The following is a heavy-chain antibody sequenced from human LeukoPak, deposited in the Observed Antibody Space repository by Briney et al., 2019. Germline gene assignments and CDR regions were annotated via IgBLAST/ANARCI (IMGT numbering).Heavy chain of an antibody. CDR1: GFTFSTYG. D-gene: IGHD6-19*01. CDR2: ISYDGSNK. Sequence: GGSLRLSCAASGFTFSTYGMHWVRQAPGKGLEWVAVISYDGSNKYYPDSVKGRFIISRDNSKNTLYLQMNSLRTEDTVVYYCAKEMIVGVAGNADYWGQGTLVTVSS. V-gene: IGHV3-30*18. CDR3: AKEMIVGVAGNADY. J-gene: IGHJ4*02.